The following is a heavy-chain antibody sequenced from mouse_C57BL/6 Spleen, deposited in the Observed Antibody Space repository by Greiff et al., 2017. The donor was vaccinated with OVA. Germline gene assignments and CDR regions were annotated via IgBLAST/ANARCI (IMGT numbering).Heavy chain of an antibody. CDR3: ARGGTAQALYYYARDY. CDR1: GYTFTSYW. CDR2: IDPSASST. J-gene: IGHJ4*01. D-gene: IGHD3-2*02. Sequence: QVQLQQPGAELVMPGASVKLSCKASGYTFTSYWMHWVKQRPGQGLEWIGEIDPSASSTNYNQKFKGKSTLTVEKSSSTAYMQLSSLTSEDSAVYYCARGGTAQALYYYARDYWGKGTSVTVSS. V-gene: IGHV1-69*01.